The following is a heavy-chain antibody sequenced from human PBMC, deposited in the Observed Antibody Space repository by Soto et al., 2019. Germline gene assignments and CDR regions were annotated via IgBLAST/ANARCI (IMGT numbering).Heavy chain of an antibody. D-gene: IGHD1-7*01. CDR2: INHSGST. CDR3: ARVGLELRVVLYYYYGMGV. CDR1: GGSFSGYY. V-gene: IGHV4-34*01. Sequence: SETLSLTWAVYGGSFSGYYWSWIRQPPGKGLEWIGEINHSGSTNYNPSLKSRVTISVDTSKNQFSLKLSSVTAADTAVYYCARVGLELRVVLYYYYGMGVWGQGTTVTVSS. J-gene: IGHJ6*02.